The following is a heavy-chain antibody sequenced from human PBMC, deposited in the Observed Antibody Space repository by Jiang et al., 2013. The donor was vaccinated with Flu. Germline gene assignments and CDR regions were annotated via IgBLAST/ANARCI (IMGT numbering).Heavy chain of an antibody. D-gene: IGHD3-3*01. Sequence: RLSCAASGFTFDDYAMHWVRQVPGKGLEWVSGIWWNSATVGYADSVKGRFTISRDNAKNSLFLQMNSLRPGDTALYYCAKDVRHGTYDLGHWDYYGMDVWGQGTTVIVSS. V-gene: IGHV3-9*01. CDR3: AKDVRHGTYDLGHWDYYGMDV. CDR1: GFTFDDYA. CDR2: IWWNSATV. J-gene: IGHJ6*02.